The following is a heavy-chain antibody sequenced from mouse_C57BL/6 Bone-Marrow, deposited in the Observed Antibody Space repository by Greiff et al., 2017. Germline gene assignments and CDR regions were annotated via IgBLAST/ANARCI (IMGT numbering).Heavy chain of an antibody. CDR1: GFTFSDYE. V-gene: IGHV5-17*01. J-gene: IGHJ4*01. Sequence: DVKLVESGGGLVKPGGSLKLSCAASGFTFSDYEMHWVRQAPEKGLEWVAYISSGSSTIYYADTVKGRFTISRDNAKNTLFLQMTSLRSEDTAMYYCARGAMDYWGQGTSVTVSS. CDR3: ARGAMDY. CDR2: ISSGSSTI.